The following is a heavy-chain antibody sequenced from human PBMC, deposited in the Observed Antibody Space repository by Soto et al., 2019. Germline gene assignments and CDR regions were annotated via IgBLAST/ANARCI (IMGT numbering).Heavy chain of an antibody. CDR1: GGSISSYY. Sequence: PSETLSLTCTVAGGSISSYYWSWIRQPPGKGLEWIGYIYYSGSTNYNPSLKSRVTISVDASKNQFSLKLSSVTAADTAVYYCARHSYGTSYWGQGTLVTVSS. D-gene: IGHD5-18*01. J-gene: IGHJ4*02. CDR3: ARHSYGTSY. V-gene: IGHV4-59*08. CDR2: IYYSGST.